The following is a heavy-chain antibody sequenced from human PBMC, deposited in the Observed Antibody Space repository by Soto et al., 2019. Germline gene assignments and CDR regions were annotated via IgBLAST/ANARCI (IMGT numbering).Heavy chain of an antibody. CDR2: ISYDGSNK. V-gene: IGHV3-30*18. D-gene: IGHD3-22*01. Sequence: XGSLRLSCAASGFTFSSYGMHWVRQAAGKGLEWVAVISYDGSNKYYADSVKGRFTISRDNSKNTLYLQMNSLRAEDTAVCYCAEDGYDYASSGYCCDCWGQVILSTVS. J-gene: IGHJ4*02. CDR1: GFTFSSYG. CDR3: AEDGYDYASSGYCCDC.